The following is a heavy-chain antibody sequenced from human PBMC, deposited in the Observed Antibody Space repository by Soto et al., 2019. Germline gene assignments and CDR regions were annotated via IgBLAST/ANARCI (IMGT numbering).Heavy chain of an antibody. CDR1: GFTFSSYA. CDR3: ARSIRSSSYGYYSAYYYGMDV. J-gene: IGHJ6*02. Sequence: GGSLRLSCAASGFTFSSYAMHWVRQAPGKGLEWVAVISYDGSNKYYADSVKGRFTISRDNSKNTLYLQMNSLRAEDTAVYYCARSIRSSSYGYYSAYYYGMDVWGQGTTVTVSS. V-gene: IGHV3-30-3*01. D-gene: IGHD5-18*01. CDR2: ISYDGSNK.